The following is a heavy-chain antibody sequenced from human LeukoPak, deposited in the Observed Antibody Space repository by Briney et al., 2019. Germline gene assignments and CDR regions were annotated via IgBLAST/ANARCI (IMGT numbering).Heavy chain of an antibody. CDR1: GFTFRGYS. Sequence: PGESLRLSCAASGFTFRGYSMTWVRQAPGMGLEWVSAISGDGGYTVYANSVKGRFTISRDNSKSTLYLQMNSLRAEDTAVYYCEKDLPDSSGYYDDWGRGTLVTVSS. V-gene: IGHV3-23*01. CDR3: EKDLPDSSGYYDD. D-gene: IGHD3-22*01. J-gene: IGHJ4*02. CDR2: ISGDGGYT.